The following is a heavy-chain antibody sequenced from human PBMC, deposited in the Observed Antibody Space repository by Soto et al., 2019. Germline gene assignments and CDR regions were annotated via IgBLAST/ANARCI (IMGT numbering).Heavy chain of an antibody. J-gene: IGHJ6*02. D-gene: IGHD3-10*01. CDR3: ARDRITMVRGVIRLAYYYYGMDV. CDR1: GFTFSSYA. Sequence: QVQLVESGGGVVQPGRSLRLSCAASGFTFSSYAMHWVRQAPGKGLEGVAVISYDGSNKYYADSVKGRFTISRDNSKNTLYLQMNSLRAEDTAVYYCARDRITMVRGVIRLAYYYYGMDVWGQGTTVTVSS. CDR2: ISYDGSNK. V-gene: IGHV3-30-3*01.